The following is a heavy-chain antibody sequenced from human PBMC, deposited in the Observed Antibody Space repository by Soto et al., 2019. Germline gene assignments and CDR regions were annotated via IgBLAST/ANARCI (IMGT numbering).Heavy chain of an antibody. D-gene: IGHD2-15*01. Sequence: PGGSLRLSCAASGFTFSSYSMNWVRQAPGKGLEWVSSISSSSSYIYYADSVKGRFTISRDNAKNSLYLQMNSLRAEDTAVYYCARDLGGYCSGGSCYSETELENYWGQGTLVTVSS. CDR2: ISSSSSYI. CDR1: GFTFSSYS. V-gene: IGHV3-21*01. J-gene: IGHJ4*02. CDR3: ARDLGGYCSGGSCYSETELENY.